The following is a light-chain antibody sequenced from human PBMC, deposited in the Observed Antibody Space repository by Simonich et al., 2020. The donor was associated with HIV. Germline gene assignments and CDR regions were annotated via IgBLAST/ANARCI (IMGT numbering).Light chain of an antibody. J-gene: IGLJ2*01. CDR2: DVS. V-gene: IGLV2-14*01. CDR3: CSYTSSSTVV. Sequence: QSALTQPASVSGSPGQSITISCTGTSSDVGGYNYVSWYQQHPGKAPKLMLYDVSKRPSGVSNRVSGSKSGNTASLTISGLQAEDEADYYCCSYTSSSTVVFGGGTKLTVL. CDR1: SSDVGGYNY.